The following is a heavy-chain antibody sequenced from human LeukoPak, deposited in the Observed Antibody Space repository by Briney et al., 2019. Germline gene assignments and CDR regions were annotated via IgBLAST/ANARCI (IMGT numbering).Heavy chain of an antibody. V-gene: IGHV1-18*01. Sequence: GASVKVSCKASGYTFTSYGISWVRQAPGQGLEWMGWISAYNGNTNYAQKLQGRVTMTTDTSTSTAYMELSSLRSEDTAVYYCARADSGYDNYYYYYMDVWGKGTTVTVSS. D-gene: IGHD5-12*01. CDR1: GYTFTSYG. CDR2: ISAYNGNT. CDR3: ARADSGYDNYYYYYMDV. J-gene: IGHJ6*03.